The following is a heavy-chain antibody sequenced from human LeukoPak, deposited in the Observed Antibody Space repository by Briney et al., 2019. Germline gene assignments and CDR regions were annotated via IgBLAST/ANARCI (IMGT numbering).Heavy chain of an antibody. D-gene: IGHD6-13*01. J-gene: IGHJ4*02. Sequence: SETLSLTCTVSGGSISSSSYYWGWIRQPPGKGLEWIGSIYYSGSTYYNPSLKSRVTISVDTSKNQFSLKLSSVTAADTAVYYCARGYWGYSSSLSPFDYWGQGTLVTVSS. V-gene: IGHV4-39*07. CDR3: ARGYWGYSSSLSPFDY. CDR1: GGSISSSSYY. CDR2: IYYSGST.